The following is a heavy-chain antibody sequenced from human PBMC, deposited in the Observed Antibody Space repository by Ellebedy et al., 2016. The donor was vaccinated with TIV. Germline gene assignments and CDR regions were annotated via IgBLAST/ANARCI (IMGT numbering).Heavy chain of an antibody. CDR3: AREVYYYDSSGLLVTDWFDP. J-gene: IGHJ5*02. Sequence: SETLSLXXAVYGGSFSGYYWSWIRQPPGKGLEWIGYIYYSGSTNYNPSLKSRVTISVDTSKNQFSLKLSSVTAADTAVYYCAREVYYYDSSGLLVTDWFDPWGQGTLVTVSS. CDR1: GGSFSGYY. V-gene: IGHV4-59*01. D-gene: IGHD3-22*01. CDR2: IYYSGST.